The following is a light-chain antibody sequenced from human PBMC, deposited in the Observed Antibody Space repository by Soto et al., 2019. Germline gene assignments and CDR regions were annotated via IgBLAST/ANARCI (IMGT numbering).Light chain of an antibody. CDR3: QSYDSSLSGSV. Sequence: QSVLTQPPSVSWAPGQRVTISCTGSSSNIGAGYDVHWYQQLPGTAPKLLIYGNGHRPSGVPDRFSGSKSGTSASLAITGLQAEDEADYYCQSYDSSLSGSVFGGGTKVTVL. CDR2: GNG. CDR1: SSNIGAGYD. J-gene: IGLJ3*02. V-gene: IGLV1-40*01.